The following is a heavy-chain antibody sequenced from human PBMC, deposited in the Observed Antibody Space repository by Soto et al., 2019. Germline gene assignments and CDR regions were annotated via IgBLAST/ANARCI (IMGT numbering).Heavy chain of an antibody. CDR1: GVSVRSYT. J-gene: IGHJ4*02. V-gene: IGHV4-4*07. CDR3: ARDGMTTGDT. D-gene: IGHD2-21*02. Sequence: PSETLSLTCIVSGVSVRSYTWSWVRQPANKGLEWIGRVFSSVSATYNPSLKSRVSISMDTPENRISLKLDSVIAADAGVYFCARDGMTTGDTWGPGTLVTVSS. CDR2: VFSSVSA.